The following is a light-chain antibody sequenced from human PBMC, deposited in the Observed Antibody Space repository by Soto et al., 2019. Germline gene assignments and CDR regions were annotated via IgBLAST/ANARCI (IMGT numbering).Light chain of an antibody. CDR2: AAS. CDR1: QSISSY. Sequence: DIQMTQSPSSLSASVGDRVTITCRASQSISSYLNWYQQKPGKAPKLLIYAASSLQSGVPSRFSGSGSGTDFTLTISSLQPEDFATYYCQQSYSIFMYTFGQGXKLEIK. J-gene: IGKJ2*01. V-gene: IGKV1-39*01. CDR3: QQSYSIFMYT.